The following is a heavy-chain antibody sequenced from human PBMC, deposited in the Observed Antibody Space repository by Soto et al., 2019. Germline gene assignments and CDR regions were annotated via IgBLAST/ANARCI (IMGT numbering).Heavy chain of an antibody. CDR1: GFTFSSYA. V-gene: IGHV3-30-3*01. CDR3: ARDPSDYGGLD. J-gene: IGHJ4*02. D-gene: IGHD4-17*01. Sequence: QVQLVESGGGVVQPGRSLRLSCAASGFTFSSYAMHWVRQAPGKGLEWVAVISYHGSNKYYADSVKGRFTISRDNSKNTLYLQMNSLRAEDTAVYYCARDPSDYGGLDWGQGTLVTVSS. CDR2: ISYHGSNK.